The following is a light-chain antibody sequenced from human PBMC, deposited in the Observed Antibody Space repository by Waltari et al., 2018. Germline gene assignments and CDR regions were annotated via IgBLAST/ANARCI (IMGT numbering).Light chain of an antibody. CDR1: QSVRNY. CDR3: QHRSSWPLT. Sequence: EIVLTQSPATLSLSPGERATLSCRARQSVRNYLAWYQQKPGQSPRLLIFDASNRATGIPARFSGSGSGTDFTLTISSLEPEDFAVYYCQHRSSWPLTFGGGTKVEIK. V-gene: IGKV3-11*01. CDR2: DAS. J-gene: IGKJ4*01.